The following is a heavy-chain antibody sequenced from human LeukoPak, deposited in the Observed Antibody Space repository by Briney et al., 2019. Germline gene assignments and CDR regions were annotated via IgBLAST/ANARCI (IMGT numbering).Heavy chain of an antibody. V-gene: IGHV1-69*11. CDR3: ATTDYDFMSGCHYMDV. J-gene: IGHJ6*03. CDR1: GGTFRSYA. D-gene: IGHD3-3*01. Sequence: GASVKVSCTASGGTFRSYAITWVRQAPGQGPEWMGRTIPILGTTKYTQKFQGRLTITTDESTSTAYMELSSLISEDTAVYFCATTDYDFMSGCHYMDVWGKGTTVIVSS. CDR2: TIPILGTT.